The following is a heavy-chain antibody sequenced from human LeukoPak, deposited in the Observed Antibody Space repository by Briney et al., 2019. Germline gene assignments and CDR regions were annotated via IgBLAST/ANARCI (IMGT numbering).Heavy chain of an antibody. J-gene: IGHJ4*02. D-gene: IGHD3-10*01. CDR3: ARRYYFVSGSYYPFDF. Sequence: PSETLSLTCNVSGGSISDNDYSWDWIRQPRGRGLEWMVCIHYSGTTYSNPSLKSRISISVDTSKSQFSLKLRSVTAADTAVYYCARRYYFVSGSYYPFDFWGQGTLVTVSS. CDR1: GGSISDNDYS. CDR2: IHYSGTT. V-gene: IGHV4-39*01.